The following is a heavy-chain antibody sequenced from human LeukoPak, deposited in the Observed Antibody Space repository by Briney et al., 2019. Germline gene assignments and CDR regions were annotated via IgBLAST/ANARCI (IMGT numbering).Heavy chain of an antibody. CDR1: GYTFTSYG. J-gene: IGHJ6*02. Sequence: ASVKVSCKASGYTFTSYGISWVRQPPGQGLEGMGWIRSYKGKTNYAQKLQCRVTMTTGTSTSTDYMELRSLRSDETAVYYGERQGPYYDILTGYHLWLNYYYYGMDVWGQGTTVTVSS. CDR2: IRSYKGKT. CDR3: ERQGPYYDILTGYHLWLNYYYYGMDV. V-gene: IGHV1-18*01. D-gene: IGHD3-9*01.